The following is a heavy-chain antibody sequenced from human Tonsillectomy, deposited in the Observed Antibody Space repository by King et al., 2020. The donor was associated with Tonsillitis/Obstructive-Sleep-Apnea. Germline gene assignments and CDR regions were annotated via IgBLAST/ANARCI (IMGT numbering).Heavy chain of an antibody. V-gene: IGHV1-58*01. CDR2: IVVGSGNT. D-gene: IGHD2-2*01. CDR3: AAGQYCSSTSCYPDYYYYYMDV. J-gene: IGHJ6*03. Sequence: QLVQSGPEVKKPGTSVKVSCKASGFTFTSSAVQWVRQARGQRLEWIGWIVVGSGNTNYAQKFQERVTITRDMSTSTAYMELSSLRSEDTAVYYCAAGQYCSSTSCYPDYYYYYMDVWGKGTTVTVFS. CDR1: GFTFTSSA.